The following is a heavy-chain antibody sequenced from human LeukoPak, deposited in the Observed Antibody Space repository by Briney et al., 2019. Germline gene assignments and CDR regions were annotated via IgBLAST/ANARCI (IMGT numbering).Heavy chain of an antibody. CDR2: INPNSGGT. CDR3: ARGQVLRFLEWLVHFDP. CDR1: GYTFTGYY. J-gene: IGHJ5*02. V-gene: IGHV1-2*02. D-gene: IGHD3-3*01. Sequence: GASVKVSCKASGYTFTGYYMHWVRQAPGQGLEWMGWINPNSGGTNYAQKFQGRVTMTRDTSIGTAYMELSRLRSDDTAVYYCARGQVLRFLEWLVHFDPWGQGTLVTVSS.